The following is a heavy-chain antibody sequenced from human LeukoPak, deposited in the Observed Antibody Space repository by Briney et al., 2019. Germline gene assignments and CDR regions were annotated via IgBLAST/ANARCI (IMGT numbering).Heavy chain of an antibody. CDR2: ISYDGSNK. D-gene: IGHD1-26*01. CDR3: AKDLSQVGADSFDY. CDR1: GFTFSSYG. J-gene: IGHJ4*02. V-gene: IGHV3-30*18. Sequence: GGSLRLSCAASGFTFSSYGMHWVRQAPGKGLEWVALISYDGSNKYYADSVKGRFTISRDNSKNTLYLQMNSLRAEDTAVYYCAKDLSQVGADSFDYWGQGTLVTVSS.